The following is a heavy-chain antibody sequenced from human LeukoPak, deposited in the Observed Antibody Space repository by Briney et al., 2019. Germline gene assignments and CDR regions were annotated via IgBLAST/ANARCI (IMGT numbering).Heavy chain of an antibody. Sequence: PGGSLRLSCAASGFTFSSYGMHWVRQAPGKGLEWVAVIWYDGSNKYYADSVKGRFTISRDNSKNTLYLQMNSLRAEDTAVHYCARDEEITIFGVVIGMDVWGQGTTVTVSS. D-gene: IGHD3-3*01. CDR3: ARDEEITIFGVVIGMDV. J-gene: IGHJ6*02. V-gene: IGHV3-33*01. CDR1: GFTFSSYG. CDR2: IWYDGSNK.